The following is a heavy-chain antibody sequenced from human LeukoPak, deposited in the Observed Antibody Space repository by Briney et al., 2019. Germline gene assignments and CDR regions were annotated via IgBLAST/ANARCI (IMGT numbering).Heavy chain of an antibody. CDR3: ARAPGSISIS. CDR2: INSDGSST. Sequence: GGALRLSCAASGFTFSSHWMHWGRQAPGKGLVWVSRINSDGSSTGYADSVKGRFTISRGNAKSTLYLQMNSLRADDTAVYYCARAPGSISISWGQGTLVTVSS. J-gene: IGHJ5*02. V-gene: IGHV3-74*01. CDR1: GFTFSSHW. D-gene: IGHD3-10*01.